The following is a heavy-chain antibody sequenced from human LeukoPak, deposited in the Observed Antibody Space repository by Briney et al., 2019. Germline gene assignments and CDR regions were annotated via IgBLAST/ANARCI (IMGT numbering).Heavy chain of an antibody. V-gene: IGHV4-59*08. Sequence: SETLSLTCTVSGDSITNYFWSWIRQPPGKGLEWIGYISYSGSTNYNPSLKSRVTISVDMSKNQFSLKLSSVTAADTAVYYCARVDTMIVVVNYYFDYWGQGTLVTVSS. CDR3: ARVDTMIVVVNYYFDY. D-gene: IGHD3-22*01. CDR2: ISYSGST. J-gene: IGHJ4*02. CDR1: GDSITNYF.